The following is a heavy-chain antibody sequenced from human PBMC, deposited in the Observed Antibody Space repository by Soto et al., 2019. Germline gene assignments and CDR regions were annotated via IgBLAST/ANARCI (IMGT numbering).Heavy chain of an antibody. CDR3: ARRQVGGSSSYYYYYYGMDV. Sequence: GESLKISCKGSGYSFTSYWISWVRQMPGKGLEWMGRIDPSDSYTNYSPSFQGHVTISADKSISTAYLQWSSLKASDTAMYYCARRQVGGSSSYYYYYYGMDVWGQGTLVTVSS. CDR1: GYSFTSYW. V-gene: IGHV5-10-1*01. CDR2: IDPSDSYT. J-gene: IGHJ6*02. D-gene: IGHD6-6*01.